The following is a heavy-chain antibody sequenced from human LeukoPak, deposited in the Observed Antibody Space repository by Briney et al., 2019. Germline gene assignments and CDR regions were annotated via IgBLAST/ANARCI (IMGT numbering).Heavy chain of an antibody. CDR3: TRDGDTVLTRGYYYYMDV. Sequence: GGSLRLSCAASGFTFSGYTMNWVRQAPGKGLEWVSSISTSSSYIYYADSVKGRFTISRDNAKKSLNLQMNSLRAEDTAVYYCTRDGDTVLTRGYYYYMDVWGKGTTVTVSS. J-gene: IGHJ6*03. D-gene: IGHD3-10*01. CDR2: ISTSSSYI. CDR1: GFTFSGYT. V-gene: IGHV3-21*01.